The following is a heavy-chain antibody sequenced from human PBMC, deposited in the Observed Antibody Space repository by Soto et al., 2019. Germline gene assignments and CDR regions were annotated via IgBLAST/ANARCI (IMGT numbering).Heavy chain of an antibody. J-gene: IGHJ4*02. Sequence: SGTLCLTCTVSGGTISSSSYYWGWIGQPPGKGLEWIGSIYYSGSTYYNPSLKSLATISVDTTKNQILLKLSSMTAADTAVYFCARQPGPDYWGQGTLVTVSS. CDR3: ARQPGPDY. CDR1: GGTISSSSYY. V-gene: IGHV4-39*01. CDR2: IYYSGST.